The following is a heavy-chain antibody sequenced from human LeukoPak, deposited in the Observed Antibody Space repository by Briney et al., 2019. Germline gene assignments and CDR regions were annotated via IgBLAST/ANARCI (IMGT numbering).Heavy chain of an antibody. V-gene: IGHV3-23*01. CDR2: IGGSTGRT. CDR3: ARGIGTGRQPFDY. D-gene: IGHD1-1*01. Sequence: PGGSLRLSCAASGFSFDNYAMSWVRQAPGKGLEWVSAIGGSTGRTYYADSVKGRFTVSRDNSKNTLYLQMNSLRAEDTAVYYCARGIGTGRQPFDYWGQGTLVTVSS. J-gene: IGHJ4*02. CDR1: GFSFDNYA.